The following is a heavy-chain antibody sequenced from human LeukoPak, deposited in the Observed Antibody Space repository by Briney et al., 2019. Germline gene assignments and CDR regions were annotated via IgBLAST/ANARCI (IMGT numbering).Heavy chain of an antibody. V-gene: IGHV3-7*01. CDR3: ARDEWWQLIAVAITSYFDR. J-gene: IGHJ4*02. Sequence: GGSLRLSCAASGFAFSSYWMSWVRQAPGKGLEWVANIKPDGSEKHYVDSVKGRFTIARDNAKNSLYMQMNSLRAEDTAVYCCARDEWWQLIAVAITSYFDRWGQGTLVTVSS. CDR2: IKPDGSEK. D-gene: IGHD6-19*01. CDR1: GFAFSSYW.